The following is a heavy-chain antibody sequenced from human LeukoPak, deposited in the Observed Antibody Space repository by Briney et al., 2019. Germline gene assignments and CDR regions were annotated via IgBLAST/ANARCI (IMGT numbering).Heavy chain of an antibody. D-gene: IGHD2-2*03. J-gene: IGHJ5*02. CDR2: IFYSGKT. V-gene: IGHV4-39*02. CDR1: NGSMTSDSYY. CDR3: ARLWIVATWFDA. Sequence: PSETLSLTCTVSNGSMTSDSYYWAWVRQPPGKGLEGIGTIFYSGKTYYSASLKSRVTVSLDTSKKTSSLRLSSVTAADTAVYYCARLWIVATWFDAWGQGALVTVSS.